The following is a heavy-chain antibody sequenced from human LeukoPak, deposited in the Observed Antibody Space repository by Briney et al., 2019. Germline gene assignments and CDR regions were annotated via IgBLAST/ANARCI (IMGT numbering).Heavy chain of an antibody. V-gene: IGHV3-49*03. CDR1: GFTFGDYA. Sequence: PGGSLRLSCTTSGFTFGDYAMSWFRQAPGKGLEWVGFIRSKDYGGTIEYAASVKGRFTISRDDSKNTLYLQMNSLKTEDTAVYYCTTLRPYIQPRWGQGTMVTVSS. D-gene: IGHD5-18*01. J-gene: IGHJ3*01. CDR2: IRSKDYGGTI. CDR3: TTLRPYIQPR.